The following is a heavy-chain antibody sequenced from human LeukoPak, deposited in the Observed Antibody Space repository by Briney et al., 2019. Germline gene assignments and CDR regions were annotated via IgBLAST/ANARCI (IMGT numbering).Heavy chain of an antibody. D-gene: IGHD3-22*01. J-gene: IGHJ4*02. Sequence: GGSLRLSCAASGFTFSSYSMNWVRQAPGKGLEWVSAISSGSYYIYYADSVKGRFTLSRDNAENSLFLQMNSLRAEDTAVYYCSRLSSGFPDSWGQGTLVTVSS. CDR2: ISSGSYYI. CDR3: SRLSSGFPDS. V-gene: IGHV3-21*01. CDR1: GFTFSSYS.